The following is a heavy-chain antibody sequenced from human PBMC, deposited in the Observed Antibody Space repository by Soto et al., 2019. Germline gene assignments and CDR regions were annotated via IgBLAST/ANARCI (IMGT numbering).Heavy chain of an antibody. D-gene: IGHD5-18*01. CDR3: ARDGIQLWLSGRDRFDP. V-gene: IGHV1-69*01. J-gene: IGHJ5*02. CDR1: GGIFTNNA. CDR2: VIPAFDTA. Sequence: QVQVVQSGAEVKKPGSSVKVSCKVSGGIFTNNAISWVRQAPGQGLEWLGGVIPAFDTAYYAQIFRGRLRISADGATTAAYMELSGLTSADTAVYFCARDGIQLWLSGRDRFDPWGQGTLVTVSS.